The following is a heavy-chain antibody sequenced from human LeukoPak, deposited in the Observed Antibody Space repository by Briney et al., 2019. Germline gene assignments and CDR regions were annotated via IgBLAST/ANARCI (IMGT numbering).Heavy chain of an antibody. CDR2: IYTSGST. CDR1: GGSISSYY. Sequence: SETLSLTCTVSGGSISSYYWSWILQPAGKGLEWIGRIYTSGSTNYNPSLKSRVTMSVDTSKNQFSLKLSSVTAADTAVYYCARGGGYSSSWLALDYWGQGTLVTVSS. D-gene: IGHD6-13*01. CDR3: ARGGGYSSSWLALDY. V-gene: IGHV4-4*07. J-gene: IGHJ4*02.